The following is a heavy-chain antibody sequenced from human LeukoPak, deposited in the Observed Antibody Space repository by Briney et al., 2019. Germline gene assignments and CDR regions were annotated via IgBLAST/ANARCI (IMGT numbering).Heavy chain of an antibody. CDR2: INHSGST. CDR3: ARVDCGGDCYSSYFDY. CDR1: GGSFSGYY. Sequence: SETLSLTCAVYGGSFSGYYWSWIRQPPGKGLEWIGEINHSGSTNYNPSLKSRVIISVDTSKNQFSLKLSSVTAADTAVYYCARVDCGGDCYSSYFDYWGQGTLVTVSS. D-gene: IGHD2-21*02. V-gene: IGHV4-34*01. J-gene: IGHJ4*02.